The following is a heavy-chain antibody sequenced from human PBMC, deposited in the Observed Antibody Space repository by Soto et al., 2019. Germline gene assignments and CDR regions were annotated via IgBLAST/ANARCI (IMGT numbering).Heavy chain of an antibody. CDR1: GGTFISYA. J-gene: IGHJ4*02. D-gene: IGHD3-22*01. CDR2: IIPIFGTA. CDR3: SRRYYDSSGLDFDY. Sequence: QVQLVQSGAEVKKPGSSVKVSCTASGGTFISYAISWVRQAPGQGLEWMGGIIPIFGTANYAQKFQGRVTMTADQSPSTAYMELSSLRSEDTAVYYCSRRYYDSSGLDFDYWGQGTLGTVSS. V-gene: IGHV1-69*12.